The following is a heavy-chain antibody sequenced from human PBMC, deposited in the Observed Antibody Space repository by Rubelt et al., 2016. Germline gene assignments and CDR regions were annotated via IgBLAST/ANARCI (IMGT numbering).Heavy chain of an antibody. V-gene: IGHV2-26*01. D-gene: IGHD2-2*02. CDR3: ARAPLSCSSSSCYTHYYYGLDV. Sequence: QVTLKESGPVLVKPTETLTLTCTVSGFSLNNAAMGVSWIRQPPGKALEWLAHIFSNDEKSYSTSLKSRLTISKDTSKSQVVLTMTNMDPVDTATYYCARAPLSCSSSSCYTHYYYGLDVWGQGTTVTDSS. J-gene: IGHJ6*02. CDR1: GFSLNNAAMG. CDR2: IFSNDEK.